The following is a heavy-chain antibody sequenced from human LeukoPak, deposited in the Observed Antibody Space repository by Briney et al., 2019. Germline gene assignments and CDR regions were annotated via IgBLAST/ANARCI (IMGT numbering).Heavy chain of an antibody. J-gene: IGHJ4*02. D-gene: IGHD6-19*01. CDR2: IYYSGST. CDR1: GGSISSSSYY. CDR3: ARLTPGIAVAGSEFDY. Sequence: SETLSLTCTVSGGSISSSSYYWGWIRQPPGKGLEWIGGIYYSGSTYYNPSLKSRVTISVDTSKNQFSLKLSSVTAADTAVYYCARLTPGIAVAGSEFDYWGQGTLVTVSS. V-gene: IGHV4-39*01.